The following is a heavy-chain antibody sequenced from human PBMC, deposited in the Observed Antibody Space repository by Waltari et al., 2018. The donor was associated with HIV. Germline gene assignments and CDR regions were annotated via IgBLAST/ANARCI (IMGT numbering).Heavy chain of an antibody. CDR1: GFTFSSYA. J-gene: IGHJ6*02. CDR2: ISGSGGST. D-gene: IGHD5-12*01. CDR3: AKDPMDIVATINYYGMDV. Sequence: EVQLLESGGGLVQPGGSLRLSCAASGFTFSSYAMSWDRQAPGKGLEWVSAISGSGGSTYYADSVKGRFTISRDNSKNTLYLQMNSLRAEDTAVYYCAKDPMDIVATINYYGMDVWGQGTTVTVSS. V-gene: IGHV3-23*01.